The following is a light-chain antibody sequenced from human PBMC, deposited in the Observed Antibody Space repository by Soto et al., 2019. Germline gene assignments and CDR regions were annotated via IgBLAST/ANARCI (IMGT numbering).Light chain of an antibody. Sequence: QSVLTQPASVSGSPGQSITISCTGTRIDVNNFNYVSWYQQDPGKAPKLIIYEVSNRPSGVSNRFSGSKSGNTASLTISGLQAEDEAVYYCSSYRSTYMIFGGGTKLTVL. J-gene: IGLJ2*01. CDR3: SSYRSTYMI. CDR2: EVS. CDR1: RIDVNNFNY. V-gene: IGLV2-14*01.